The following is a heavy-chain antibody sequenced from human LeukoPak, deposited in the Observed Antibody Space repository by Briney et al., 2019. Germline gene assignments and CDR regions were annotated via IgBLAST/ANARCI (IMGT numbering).Heavy chain of an antibody. D-gene: IGHD5-18*01. CDR2: IWYDGSNK. V-gene: IGHV3-30*02. CDR3: AKEDAAMIKGFDF. Sequence: GGSLRLSCAASGFTFSSYGMHWVRQAPGKGLEWVAVIWYDGSNKYYADSVKGRFTISRDNSKNTLYLQMNSLRAEDTAVYYCAKEDAAMIKGFDFWGQGTLVTVS. CDR1: GFTFSSYG. J-gene: IGHJ4*02.